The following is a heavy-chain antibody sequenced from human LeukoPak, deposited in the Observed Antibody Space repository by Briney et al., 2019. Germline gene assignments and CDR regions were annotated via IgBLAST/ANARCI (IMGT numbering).Heavy chain of an antibody. CDR1: GFTFSSYA. D-gene: IGHD4-17*01. Sequence: PGGSLRLSCAASGFTFSSYAMSWVRQAPGKGLEWVSAISGSGGSTYYADSVKGRFTISRDNSKNTLYLQMNSLRAEDTAVYYCAKDPDYGDYRYYFDYWGQGTLVTVSS. CDR2: ISGSGGST. V-gene: IGHV3-23*01. CDR3: AKDPDYGDYRYYFDY. J-gene: IGHJ4*02.